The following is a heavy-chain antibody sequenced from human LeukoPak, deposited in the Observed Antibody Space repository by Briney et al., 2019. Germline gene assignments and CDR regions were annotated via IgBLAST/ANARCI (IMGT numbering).Heavy chain of an antibody. CDR2: IRYDGSNK. D-gene: IGHD3-3*01. CDR3: AKDFWSGYYVGYFDY. CDR1: GFTFSSYG. V-gene: IGHV3-30*02. J-gene: IGHJ4*02. Sequence: GGSLRLSCAASGFTFSSYGMHWVRQAPGKGLEWVAFIRYDGSNKYYADSVKGRFTISRDNSKNTLYLQMNSLRAEDTAVYYCAKDFWSGYYVGYFDYWGQGTLVTVSS.